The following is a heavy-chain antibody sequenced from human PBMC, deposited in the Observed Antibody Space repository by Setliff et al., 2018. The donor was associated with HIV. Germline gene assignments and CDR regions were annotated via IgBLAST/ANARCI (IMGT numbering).Heavy chain of an antibody. CDR1: GYTFTSYG. J-gene: IGHJ1*01. Sequence: ASVKVSCKASGYTFTSYGVGWVRQAPGQGLEWMGLISGYNGWTKYPQKFQGRVTMTTDTSTSTAYMELRSLRSDDTAVYYCARSSGSYYDSDEYFQHWGRGTLVTVSS. V-gene: IGHV1-18*01. CDR3: ARSSGSYYDSDEYFQH. D-gene: IGHD1-26*01. CDR2: ISGYNGWT.